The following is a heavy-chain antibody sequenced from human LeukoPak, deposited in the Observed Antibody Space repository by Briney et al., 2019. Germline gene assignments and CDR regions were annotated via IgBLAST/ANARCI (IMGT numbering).Heavy chain of an antibody. CDR1: GYSFTSYW. CDR3: ARRPYDSSSYGCALYYFDY. CDR2: IYPGDSDT. V-gene: IGHV5-51*01. J-gene: IGHJ4*02. Sequence: GESLKISCKGSGYSFTSYWIGWVRQMPGKGLEWMGIIYPGDSDTRYSPSFQGQVTISADKSISTAYLQWSSLKASDTAMYYCARRPYDSSSYGCALYYFDYWGQGTLVTVSS. D-gene: IGHD6-13*01.